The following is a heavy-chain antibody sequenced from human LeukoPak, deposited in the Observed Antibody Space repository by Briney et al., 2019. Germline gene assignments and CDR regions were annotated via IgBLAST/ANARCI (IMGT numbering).Heavy chain of an antibody. Sequence: SETLSLTCAVSGYSISSGYYWGWIRQPPGKGLEWIGSIYHSGSTYYNPSLKSRVTISVDTSKNQFSLKLSSVTAADTAVYYCARRKLGTRTIAAAGPLDYWGQGTLVTVSS. CDR1: GYSISSGYY. CDR2: IYHSGST. CDR3: ARRKLGTRTIAAAGPLDY. J-gene: IGHJ4*02. D-gene: IGHD6-13*01. V-gene: IGHV4-38-2*01.